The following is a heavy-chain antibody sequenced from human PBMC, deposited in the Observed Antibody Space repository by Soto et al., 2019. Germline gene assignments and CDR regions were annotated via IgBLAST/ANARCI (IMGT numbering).Heavy chain of an antibody. J-gene: IGHJ4*02. CDR1: GFSFSSYG. CDR3: AKDSSGGPFDY. D-gene: IGHD6-19*01. Sequence: GSLRLSCAASGFSFSSYGMHWVRQAPGKGLEWVAVISYDGSNKYYADSVKGRFTISRDNSKNTLYLQMNSLRAEDTAVYYCAKDSSGGPFDYWGQGTLVTYPQ. V-gene: IGHV3-30*18. CDR2: ISYDGSNK.